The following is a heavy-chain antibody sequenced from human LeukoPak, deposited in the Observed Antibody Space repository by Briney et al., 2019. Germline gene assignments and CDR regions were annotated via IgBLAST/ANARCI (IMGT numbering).Heavy chain of an antibody. Sequence: ASLKVSCEASGYTFTGYYMHWVRQAPGQGLEWMGCINPNSGCTNYAQKFKGRVTMTRDTSINTAYMELSRLRADDTAVYYCASRYCSSTSCYTGAEGDAFAIWGQGTMVTVSS. V-gene: IGHV1-2*02. CDR3: ASRYCSSTSCYTGAEGDAFAI. D-gene: IGHD2-2*02. CDR1: GYTFTGYY. J-gene: IGHJ3*02. CDR2: INPNSGCT.